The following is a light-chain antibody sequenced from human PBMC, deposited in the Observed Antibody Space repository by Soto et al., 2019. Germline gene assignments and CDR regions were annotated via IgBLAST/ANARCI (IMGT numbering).Light chain of an antibody. CDR1: SSNIGSNY. V-gene: IGLV1-47*01. J-gene: IGLJ1*01. Sequence: QYVLTQPPSASGTPGQRVTISCSGSSSNIGSNYVYWYQQLPGTAPNLLIYRNNQRPSRVPDRFSGSKSGTSASLAISGLRSEDEADYYCAAWDDSLSARYVFGTGTKLTVL. CDR2: RNN. CDR3: AAWDDSLSARYV.